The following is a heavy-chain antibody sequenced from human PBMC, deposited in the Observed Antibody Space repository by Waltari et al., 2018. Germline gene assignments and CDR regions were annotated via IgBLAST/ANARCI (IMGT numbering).Heavy chain of an antibody. V-gene: IGHV1-2*02. Sequence: QVQLVQSRPQVTKPGASVKVSCKAFGYRFTDHFIHWLRQAPGQGFEWMGWINPNSGETNSAQKFQVRVSLTRDTSISTAYMEVNGLTSDDTAVYYCARGFYGDYVPDIWGQGTLVAVSS. CDR3: ARGFYGDYVPDI. D-gene: IGHD4-17*01. CDR1: GYRFTDHF. CDR2: INPNSGET. J-gene: IGHJ4*02.